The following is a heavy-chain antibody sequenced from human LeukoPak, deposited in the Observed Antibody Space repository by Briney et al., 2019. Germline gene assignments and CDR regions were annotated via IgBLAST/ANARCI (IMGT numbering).Heavy chain of an antibody. CDR3: ASFKIGYCSSTSCFGGGWFDP. CDR2: IYHSGST. CDR1: GGSISSGGYS. D-gene: IGHD2-2*01. V-gene: IGHV4-30-2*01. J-gene: IGHJ5*02. Sequence: SETLSLTCAVSGGSISSGGYSWSWIRQPPGKGLEWIGYIYHSGSTYYNPSLKSRVTISVDRSKNQFSLKLSSVTAADTAVYYCASFKIGYCSSTSCFGGGWFDPWGQGTLVTVSS.